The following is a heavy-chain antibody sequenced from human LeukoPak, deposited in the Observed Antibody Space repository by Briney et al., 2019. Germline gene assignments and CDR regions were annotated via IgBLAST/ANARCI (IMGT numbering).Heavy chain of an antibody. J-gene: IGHJ5*02. D-gene: IGHD4-17*01. CDR2: IIPIFSTA. CDR3: ARDYSSGDDYGDYESLSWFDP. Sequence: ASVKVSCKASGGTFSSYAISWVRQAPGQGLEWMGGIIPIFSTANYAQKFQGRVTITADESTSTAYMELSSLRSEDTAVYYCARDYSSGDDYGDYESLSWFDPWGQGTLVTVSS. V-gene: IGHV1-69*01. CDR1: GGTFSSYA.